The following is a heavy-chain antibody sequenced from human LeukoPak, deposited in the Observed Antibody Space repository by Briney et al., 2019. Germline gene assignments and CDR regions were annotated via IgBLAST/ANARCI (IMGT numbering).Heavy chain of an antibody. CDR2: MYSSGTT. D-gene: IGHD4-17*01. CDR1: GGSISSYY. V-gene: IGHV4-4*07. CDR3: AREAYGDYYFDY. J-gene: IGHJ4*02. Sequence: KASETLSLTCTVSGGSISSYYWSWIRQPAGKGLEWIGRMYSSGTTNYNPSLKSRVTMSVDTSRNQFSLKLSSVTAADTAVYYCAREAYGDYYFDYWGQGTLVTVSS.